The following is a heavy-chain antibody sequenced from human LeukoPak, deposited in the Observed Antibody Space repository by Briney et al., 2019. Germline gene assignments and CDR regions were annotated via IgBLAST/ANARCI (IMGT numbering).Heavy chain of an antibody. Sequence: GGSLRLSCAASGFTFSSYAMSWVRQAPGKGLEWVSAVSGSGGSTYYADSVKGRFTISRDNSKNTLYLQMNSLRAEDTAVYYCARLVQADYFDYWGQGTLVTVSS. V-gene: IGHV3-23*01. CDR3: ARLVQADYFDY. CDR2: VSGSGGST. D-gene: IGHD1-1*01. CDR1: GFTFSSYA. J-gene: IGHJ4*02.